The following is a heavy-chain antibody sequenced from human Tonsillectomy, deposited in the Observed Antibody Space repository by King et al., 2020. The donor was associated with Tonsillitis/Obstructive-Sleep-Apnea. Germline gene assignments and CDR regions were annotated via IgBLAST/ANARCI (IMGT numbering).Heavy chain of an antibody. Sequence: VQLQQWGAGLLKPSEPLSLTCAVYGGSFSGYFWSWIRQPPGKGLEWIGEINHSGSTNYNPSLKSRVTISVDTSKNQFSLKLSSVTAADTAVYYCASAIFGVVITGDYYYYMDVWGKGTTVTVSS. V-gene: IGHV4-34*01. D-gene: IGHD3-3*01. CDR3: ASAIFGVVITGDYYYYMDV. CDR2: INHSGST. J-gene: IGHJ6*03. CDR1: GGSFSGYF.